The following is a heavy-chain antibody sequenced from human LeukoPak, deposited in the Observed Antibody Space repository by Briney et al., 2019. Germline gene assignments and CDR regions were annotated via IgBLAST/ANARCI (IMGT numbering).Heavy chain of an antibody. CDR3: ARIYGQYSYYYDSSGYYDY. J-gene: IGHJ4*02. D-gene: IGHD3-22*01. Sequence: GGSLRLSCAASGFTFSSYAMHWVRQAPGKGLEWVAFIRYDGSNKYYADSVKGRFTISRDNAKNSLYLQMNSLRAEDTAVYYCARIYGQYSYYYDSSGYYDYWGQGTLVTVSS. CDR1: GFTFSSYA. CDR2: IRYDGSNK. V-gene: IGHV3-30*04.